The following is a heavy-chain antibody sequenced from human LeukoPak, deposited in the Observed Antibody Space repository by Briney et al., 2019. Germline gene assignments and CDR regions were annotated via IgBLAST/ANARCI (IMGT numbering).Heavy chain of an antibody. V-gene: IGHV4-39*01. D-gene: IGHD1-26*01. J-gene: IGHJ4*02. CDR1: GDSVSSDSYY. CDR3: VRNLVGVAEGYFDY. CDR2: VFYRDRT. Sequence: PSETLSLTCTVSGDSVSSDSYYWGWIRQPPRKGLEWIGSVFYRDRTYYNPSLRSRLTITVDTPKNEVSLNLRSVTAADTAIYYCVRNLVGVAEGYFDYWGQGIQITVSS.